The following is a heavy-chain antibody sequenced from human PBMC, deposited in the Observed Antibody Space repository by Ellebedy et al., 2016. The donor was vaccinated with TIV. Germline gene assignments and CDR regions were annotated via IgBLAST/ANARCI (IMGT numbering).Heavy chain of an antibody. J-gene: IGHJ4*02. CDR2: TYYSGST. V-gene: IGHV4-39*01. CDR3: ARIASDDSSCYLDY. D-gene: IGHD3-22*01. Sequence: MPSETLSLTCTVSGGSISSSSYSWGWIRQPPGKGLEWIGSTYYSGSTYYNPSLKSRVTISVDTSKNQFSLKLSSVTAADTAVYYCARIASDDSSCYLDYWGQGTLVTVSS. CDR1: GGSISSSSYS.